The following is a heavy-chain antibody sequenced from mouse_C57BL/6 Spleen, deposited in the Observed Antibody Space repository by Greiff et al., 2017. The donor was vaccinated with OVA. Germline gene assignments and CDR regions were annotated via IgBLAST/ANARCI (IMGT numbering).Heavy chain of an antibody. J-gene: IGHJ3*01. CDR3: ARDYYDYERFAY. CDR1: GYSITSGYY. CDR2: ISYDGSN. D-gene: IGHD2-4*01. V-gene: IGHV3-6*01. Sequence: LEESGPGLVKPSQSLSLTCSVTGYSITSGYYWNWIRQFPGNKLEWMGYISYDGSNNYNPSLKNRISITRDTSKNQFFLKLNSVTTEDTATYYCARDYYDYERFAYWGQGTLVTVSA.